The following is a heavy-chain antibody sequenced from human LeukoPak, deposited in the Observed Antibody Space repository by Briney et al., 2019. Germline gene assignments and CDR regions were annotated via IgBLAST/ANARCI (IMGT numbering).Heavy chain of an antibody. CDR1: GGSISSSSYY. J-gene: IGHJ4*02. CDR3: AAVVTYSGYDTFDY. CDR2: IYYSGST. D-gene: IGHD5-12*01. Sequence: SETLSLTCTVSGGSISSSSYYWGWIRQPPGKGLEWIGSIYYSGSTYYNPSLKSRVTISVDTSKNQFSLRLTSVTAADTAVYYCAAVVTYSGYDTFDYWGQGNLVTVSS. V-gene: IGHV4-39*07.